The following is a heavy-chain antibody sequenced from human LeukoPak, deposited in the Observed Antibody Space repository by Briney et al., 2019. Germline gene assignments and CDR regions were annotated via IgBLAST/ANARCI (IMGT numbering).Heavy chain of an antibody. D-gene: IGHD6-19*01. CDR1: GFAFNTAW. Sequence: GGSLRLSCVASGFAFNTAWMTWVRQAPGKGLEWVGGIKSKADGETTHYTAPVKGRFIISRDDSKNTLHLQMNSLKTEDTAVYYCAADWLAGFYPIDHWGQGTLVTVSS. J-gene: IGHJ4*02. V-gene: IGHV3-15*01. CDR2: IKSKADGETT. CDR3: AADWLAGFYPIDH.